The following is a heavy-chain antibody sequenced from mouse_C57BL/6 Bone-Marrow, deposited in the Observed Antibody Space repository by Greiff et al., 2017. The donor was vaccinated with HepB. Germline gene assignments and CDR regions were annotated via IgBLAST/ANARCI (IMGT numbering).Heavy chain of an antibody. D-gene: IGHD1-1*01. CDR2: IYPGSGST. CDR3: ARYYGSSFWYFDV. CDR1: GYTFTSYW. J-gene: IGHJ1*03. Sequence: VKLQQPGAELVKPGASVKMSCKASGYTFTSYWITWVKQRPGQGLEWIGDIYPGSGSTNYNDKFKSKATLTVDTSSSTAYMQLSSLTSEDSAVYYCARYYGSSFWYFDVWGTGTTVTVSS. V-gene: IGHV1-55*01.